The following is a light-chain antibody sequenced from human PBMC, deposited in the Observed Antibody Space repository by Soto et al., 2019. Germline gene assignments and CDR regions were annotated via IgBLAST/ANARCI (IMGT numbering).Light chain of an antibody. CDR1: QGISTW. CDR3: QQYNSYPWT. V-gene: IGKV1-5*03. J-gene: IGKJ1*01. CDR2: KAS. Sequence: DIQMTQSPSTLSASVGDRVTVTCRASQGISTWLAWYQQKPGKAPNLLIYKASSLESGVPSRFSASGSGTEFTLTISCLQPDDFATDDCQQYNSYPWTFGQGTRVEIK.